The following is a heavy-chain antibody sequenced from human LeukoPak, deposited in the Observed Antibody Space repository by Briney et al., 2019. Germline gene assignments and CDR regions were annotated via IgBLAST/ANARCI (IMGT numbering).Heavy chain of an antibody. CDR3: ARGIKRFLEWLGGWFDP. CDR1: GGYIRNYY. V-gene: IGHV4-59*12. J-gene: IGHJ5*02. D-gene: IGHD3-3*01. Sequence: SETLSLTCTVSGGYIRNYYWSWVRQPPGKGLEWIGYIYNIGSTYYNPSLKSRVTISVDRSKNQFSLKLSSVTAADTAVYYCARGIKRFLEWLGGWFDPWGQGTLVTVSS. CDR2: IYNIGST.